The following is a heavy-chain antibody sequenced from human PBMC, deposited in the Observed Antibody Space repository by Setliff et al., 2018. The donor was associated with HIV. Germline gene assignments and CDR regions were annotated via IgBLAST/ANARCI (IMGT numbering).Heavy chain of an antibody. D-gene: IGHD5-18*01. CDR2: ILPIFNKV. CDR1: GGSFSSYA. CDR3: ASYSYGYPRGFDY. J-gene: IGHJ4*02. V-gene: IGHV1-69*04. Sequence: SVKVSCKASGGSFSSYALHWVRQAPGQGLEWMGNILPIFNKVNYAQKFRGRVTITADKSTSTAYMELSSLRSEDTAVYYCASYSYGYPRGFDYWGQGTLVTVSS.